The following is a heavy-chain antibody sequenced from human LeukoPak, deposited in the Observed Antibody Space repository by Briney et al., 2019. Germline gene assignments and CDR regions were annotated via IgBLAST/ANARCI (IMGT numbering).Heavy chain of an antibody. D-gene: IGHD1-26*01. V-gene: IGHV3-23*01. CDR1: GFTFSSYA. Sequence: PGGSLRLSCAASGFTFSSYAMSWVRQAPGKGLEWVSAISGSGGSTYYADSVKGRFTISRDNAKNSLYLQMNSLRAEDTAVYYCARDSERSIVGAGRGLDYWGQGTLVTVSS. CDR3: ARDSERSIVGAGRGLDY. J-gene: IGHJ4*02. CDR2: ISGSGGST.